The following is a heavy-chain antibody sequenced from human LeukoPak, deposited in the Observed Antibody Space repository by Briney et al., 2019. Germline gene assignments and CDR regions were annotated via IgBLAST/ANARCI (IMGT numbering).Heavy chain of an antibody. CDR3: ERVVGSTSWFDS. CDR1: GDLVIGAPYY. J-gene: IGHJ5*01. CDR2: TYYSGNS. Sequence: SETLSLTCGVSGDLVIGAPYYWSWVRQHPGKGLEWIAYTYYSGNSYYNPSLKSRITLSVDTSKNQFSLNLTSVTAADTAVYFCERVVGSTSWFDSWGQGTLVTVSS. V-gene: IGHV4-31*11. D-gene: IGHD1-26*01.